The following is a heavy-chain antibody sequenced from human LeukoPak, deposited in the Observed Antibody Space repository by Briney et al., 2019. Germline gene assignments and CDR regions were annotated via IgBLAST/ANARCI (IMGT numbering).Heavy chain of an antibody. D-gene: IGHD2-2*01. Sequence: GGSLGLSCAASGFTFSSYGMHWVRQAPGKGLEWVAFIRYDGSNKYYADSVKGRFTISRDNSKNTLYLQMNSLRAEDTAVYYCANSLGYCSSTSCYDLFDYWGQGTLVTVSS. CDR1: GFTFSSYG. CDR2: IRYDGSNK. CDR3: ANSLGYCSSTSCYDLFDY. J-gene: IGHJ4*02. V-gene: IGHV3-30*02.